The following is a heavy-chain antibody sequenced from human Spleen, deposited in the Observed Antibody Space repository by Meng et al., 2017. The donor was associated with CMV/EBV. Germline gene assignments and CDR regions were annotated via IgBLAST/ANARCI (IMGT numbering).Heavy chain of an antibody. V-gene: IGHV3-21*03. CDR1: GFTFSSYS. CDR3: TTDNDLIDY. D-gene: IGHD3-3*01. J-gene: IGHJ4*02. Sequence: GESLKISCAASGFTFSSYSMNWVRQAPGKGLEWVSSISSSSSYIYYADSVKGRFTISRDNAKNSLYLQMNSLKTEDTAVYYCTTDNDLIDYWGQGTLVTVSS. CDR2: ISSSSSYI.